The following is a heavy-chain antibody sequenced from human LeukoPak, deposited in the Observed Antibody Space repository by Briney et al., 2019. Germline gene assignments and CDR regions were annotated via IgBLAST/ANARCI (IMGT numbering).Heavy chain of an antibody. J-gene: IGHJ4*02. Sequence: AGGSLRLSCAASGFTVSSNYMSWVRQAPGKGLEWVSVTYSGSNTYYADSVKGRFTVSGDNSKNTLYLQMNSLRAEDTAVYYCARGFGGWYFDYWGQGTLVTVSS. D-gene: IGHD6-19*01. CDR3: ARGFGGWYFDY. CDR1: GFTVSSNY. CDR2: TYSGSNT. V-gene: IGHV3-66*01.